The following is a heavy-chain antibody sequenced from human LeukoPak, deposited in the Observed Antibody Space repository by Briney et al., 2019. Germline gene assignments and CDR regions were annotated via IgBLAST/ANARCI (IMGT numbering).Heavy chain of an antibody. D-gene: IGHD2-15*01. CDR1: GYSFATNW. CDR2: IYPGDSNT. CDR3: ARPLLGYCSGGSCYVP. J-gene: IGHJ4*02. Sequence: PGESLKISCRGSGYSFATNWIGWVRQRPGKGPEWMGIIYPGDSNTKYSPSFQGQVIISVDKSISTAYLQWSSLKASDTAMYYCARPLLGYCSGGSCYVPWGQGTLVTVSS. V-gene: IGHV5-51*03.